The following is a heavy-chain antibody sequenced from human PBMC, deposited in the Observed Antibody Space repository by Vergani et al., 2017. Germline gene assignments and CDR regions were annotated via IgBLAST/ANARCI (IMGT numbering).Heavy chain of an antibody. CDR3: ARDTFEYDSGSYDDIFDS. CDR1: GAAIKDFY. D-gene: IGHD3-10*01. CDR2: VYYTGST. V-gene: IGHV4-59*01. Sequence: QVQLQETGPGLVKPSETLSLTCTVSGAAIKDFYWSWFRQPPGKGLEWIGYVYYTGSTTYNPSLKSRVTISVDTSNNQFSLRMTSLTAADTAMYYCARDTFEYDSGSYDDIFDSWGQGTMVIVSS. J-gene: IGHJ3*02.